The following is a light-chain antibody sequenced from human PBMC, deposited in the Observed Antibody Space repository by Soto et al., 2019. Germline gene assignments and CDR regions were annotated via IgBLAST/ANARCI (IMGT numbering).Light chain of an antibody. V-gene: IGLV1-44*01. CDR3: AAWDDTLNAYV. J-gene: IGLJ1*01. Sequence: QSVLTQPPSASGTPGQRVSISCAGGSSNIGRNTVNWYQQLPGAAPKLLIYSNGQRPSGVPARFSGSKSVTSAFLAISGLQSEDEADYFCAAWDDTLNAYVFGTGTKLTVL. CDR2: SNG. CDR1: SSNIGRNT.